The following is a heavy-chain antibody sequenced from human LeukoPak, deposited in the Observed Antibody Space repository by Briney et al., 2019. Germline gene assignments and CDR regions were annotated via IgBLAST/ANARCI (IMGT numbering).Heavy chain of an antibody. Sequence: GGSLRLSCAASGFTFTNAWMSWVRQAPGKGLEWVGRIKTQADGGTTDYAAPVKGRFTISRDDSKNTLSLQLNSLKTEDTAVYYCTTDEGCLNYWGQGTLVTVSS. CDR3: TTDEGCLNY. V-gene: IGHV3-15*01. CDR1: GFTFTNAW. CDR2: IKTQADGGTT. J-gene: IGHJ4*02. D-gene: IGHD3-16*01.